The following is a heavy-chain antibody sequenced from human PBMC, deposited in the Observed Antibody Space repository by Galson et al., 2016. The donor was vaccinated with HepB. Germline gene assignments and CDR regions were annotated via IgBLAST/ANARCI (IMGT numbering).Heavy chain of an antibody. V-gene: IGHV3-73*01. CDR2: IRSKTYNNAT. J-gene: IGHJ3*02. CDR3: TSLEVVDADDAFDI. Sequence: SLRLSCAVSGFTLSNSMMHWVRQAPGKGLQWVGRIRSKTYNNATTYAASVKGRFTISRDDSKNTAYLEMNNLTFEDTAMYYWTSLEVVDADDAFDIWGPGTMVTVSS. D-gene: IGHD3-3*01. CDR1: GFTLSNSM.